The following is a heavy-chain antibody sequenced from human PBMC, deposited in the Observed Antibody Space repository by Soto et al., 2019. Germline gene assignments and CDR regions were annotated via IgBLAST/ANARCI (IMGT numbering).Heavy chain of an antibody. V-gene: IGHV1-8*01. CDR1: GYTFTSYD. CDR2: MNPNSGNT. D-gene: IGHD3-9*01. Sequence: AASVKVSCKASGYTFTSYDINWVRQATGQGLEWMGWMNPNSGNTGYAQKFQGRVTMTRNTSISTAYMELSSLRSEDTAVYYCARGRHYDILTGYYTPYYYYGMDVWGQGTTVTVSS. CDR3: ARGRHYDILTGYYTPYYYYGMDV. J-gene: IGHJ6*02.